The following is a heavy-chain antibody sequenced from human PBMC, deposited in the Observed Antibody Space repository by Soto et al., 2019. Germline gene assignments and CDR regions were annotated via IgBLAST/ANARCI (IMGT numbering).Heavy chain of an antibody. V-gene: IGHV3-30*18. D-gene: IGHD3-9*01. Sequence: PGGSLRLSCAASGFTFSSYGMHRVRQAPGKGLEWVAVISNDGSNKYYADSVKGRFTISRDNSKNTLYLQMNSLRAEDTAVYYCAKDQLLVNLAWLLLFDYWGQGT. CDR2: ISNDGSNK. J-gene: IGHJ4*02. CDR3: AKDQLLVNLAWLLLFDY. CDR1: GFTFSSYG.